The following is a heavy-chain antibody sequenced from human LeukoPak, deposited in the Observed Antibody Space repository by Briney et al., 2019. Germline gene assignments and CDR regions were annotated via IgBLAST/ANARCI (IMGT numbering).Heavy chain of an antibody. D-gene: IGHD5-18*01. J-gene: IGHJ4*02. CDR3: ASGVQLWFPFDY. CDR2: ISYDGSNK. Sequence: GGSLRLSCAASGFTFSSYAMHWVRQAPGKWLERVAVISYDGSNKYYADSVKGRFTISRDNSKNTLYLQMNSLRAEDTAVYYCASGVQLWFPFDYWGQGTLVTVSS. V-gene: IGHV3-30-3*01. CDR1: GFTFSSYA.